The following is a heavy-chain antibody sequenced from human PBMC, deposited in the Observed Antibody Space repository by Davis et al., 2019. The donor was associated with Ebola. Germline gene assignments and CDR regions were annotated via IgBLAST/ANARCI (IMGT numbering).Heavy chain of an antibody. J-gene: IGHJ6*02. CDR3: ARRLVTRERYYYYYYGMDV. V-gene: IGHV4-61*08. D-gene: IGHD1-26*01. CDR2: IYYGGST. CDR1: GGSISSGGYY. Sequence: MPSETLSLTCTVSGGSISSGGYYWSWIRQPPGKGLEWIGYIYYGGSTNYNPSLKSRVTISVDTSKNQFSLKLSSVTAADTAVYYCARRLVTRERYYYYYYGMDVWGQGTTVTVSS.